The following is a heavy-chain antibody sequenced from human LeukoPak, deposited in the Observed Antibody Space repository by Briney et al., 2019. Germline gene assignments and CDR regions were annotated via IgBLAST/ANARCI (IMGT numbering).Heavy chain of an antibody. Sequence: SETLSLTCTVSGGSISNGDHYWSWIRQPPGKGLEWIGYIYYSGSTYYNPSLKSRVTISVDTSKNQFSLKLSSVTAADTAVYYCARAGWYDYVWGSYRPLDYWGQGTLVTVSS. CDR2: IYYSGST. CDR3: ARAGWYDYVWGSYRPLDY. D-gene: IGHD3-16*02. J-gene: IGHJ4*02. V-gene: IGHV4-30-4*01. CDR1: GGSISNGDHY.